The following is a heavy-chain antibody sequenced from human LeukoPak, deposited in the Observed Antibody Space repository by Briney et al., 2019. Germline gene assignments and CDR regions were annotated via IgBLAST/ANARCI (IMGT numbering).Heavy chain of an antibody. CDR3: ARSWLGDFWSGYYLFDY. J-gene: IGHJ4*02. V-gene: IGHV4-4*02. CDR1: GGSIDSRNW. Sequence: SGTLSLTCTVSGGSIDSRNWWSWVRQPPGKGLEWIGYIYYSGSTNYNPSLKSRVTISVDTSKNQFSLKLSSVTAADTAVYYCARSWLGDFWSGYYLFDYWGQGTLVTVSP. CDR2: IYYSGST. D-gene: IGHD3-3*01.